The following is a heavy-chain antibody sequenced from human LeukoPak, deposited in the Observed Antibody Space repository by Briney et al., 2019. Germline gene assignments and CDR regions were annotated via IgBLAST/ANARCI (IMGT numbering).Heavy chain of an antibody. Sequence: SETLSLTCAVYGGSFSGYYWSWIRQPPGKGLEWIGEINHSGSTNYNPSLKSRVTISVDTSKNQFSLKLSSVTAADTAVYYCARGRRYYYDSSGYYTFDYWGQGTLVTVSS. CDR2: INHSGST. CDR3: ARGRRYYYDSSGYYTFDY. V-gene: IGHV4-34*01. CDR1: GGSFSGYY. D-gene: IGHD3-22*01. J-gene: IGHJ4*02.